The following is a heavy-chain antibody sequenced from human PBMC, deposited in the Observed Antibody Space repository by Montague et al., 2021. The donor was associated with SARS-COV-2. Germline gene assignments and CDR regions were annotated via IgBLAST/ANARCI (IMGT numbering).Heavy chain of an antibody. CDR3: AHRRPLYYYDSSLSTFDY. Sequence: PALVKPTQTLTLTCTFSGFSLSTSGVGVGWIRQPQGKALEWLALIYWDDDKRYSPSLKSRLTITKDTSKNQVVLTMTNMDPVDTATYYCAHRRPLYYYDSSLSTFDYWGQGTLVTVSS. D-gene: IGHD3-22*01. J-gene: IGHJ4*02. CDR1: GFSLSTSGVG. V-gene: IGHV2-5*02. CDR2: IYWDDDK.